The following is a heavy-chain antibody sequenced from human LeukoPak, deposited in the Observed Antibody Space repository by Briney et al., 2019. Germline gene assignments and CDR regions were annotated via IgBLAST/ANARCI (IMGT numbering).Heavy chain of an antibody. J-gene: IGHJ4*02. CDR3: ASLPQQWLGWSYFDY. Sequence: WASVKVSCKASGYTFTGYYMHWVRQAPGQGLEWMGRINPNSGGTNYAQKFQGRVTMTRDTSNSTAYMEPSRLRSDDTAVYYCASLPQQWLGWSYFDYWGQGTLVTVSS. CDR2: INPNSGGT. CDR1: GYTFTGYY. V-gene: IGHV1-2*06. D-gene: IGHD6-19*01.